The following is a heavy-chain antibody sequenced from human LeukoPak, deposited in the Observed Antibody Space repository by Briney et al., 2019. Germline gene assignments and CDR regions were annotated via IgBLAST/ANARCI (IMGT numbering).Heavy chain of an antibody. V-gene: IGHV3-15*07. CDR1: GFTFTNAW. CDR3: SFFDSRLVGVNENC. Sequence: GGSLRLSCAASGFTFTNAWMHWVRQAPGKGLEWVGRIKTKSEGGTKDYAAPVRGRFTISRDDSENTLYLQMNSLRAEDTAVYYCSFFDSRLVGVNENCWGQGTLVTVSS. J-gene: IGHJ4*02. D-gene: IGHD4-23*01. CDR2: IKTKSEGGTK.